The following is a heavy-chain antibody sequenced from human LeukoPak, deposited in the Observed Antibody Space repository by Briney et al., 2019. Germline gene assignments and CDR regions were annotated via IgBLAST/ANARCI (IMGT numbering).Heavy chain of an antibody. J-gene: IGHJ6*02. Sequence: GGSLRLSCAASGFTFSNYIMNWVRQAPGKGLEWVSSISSGSGYKYYAESVKGRFTISRDNAKNSLYLQMNSLRAEDTAVYYCARPSRVNHYYGMDVWGQGTTVTVSS. V-gene: IGHV3-21*01. CDR3: ARPSRVNHYYGMDV. CDR1: GFTFSNYI. CDR2: ISSGSGYK. D-gene: IGHD4-23*01.